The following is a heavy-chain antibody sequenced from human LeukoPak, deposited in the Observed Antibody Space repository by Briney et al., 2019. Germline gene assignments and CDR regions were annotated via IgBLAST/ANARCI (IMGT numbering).Heavy chain of an antibody. J-gene: IGHJ6*02. Sequence: GRSLRLSCAASGFTYNSYAMHWVRQAPGKGLEWVAVISYDGSNKYYADSVKGRFTISRDNSKNTLYLQMNSLRAEDTAVYYCARVMVRFLEWFNYGMDVWGQGTTVTVSS. CDR1: GFTYNSYA. CDR3: ARVMVRFLEWFNYGMDV. V-gene: IGHV3-30-3*01. D-gene: IGHD3-3*01. CDR2: ISYDGSNK.